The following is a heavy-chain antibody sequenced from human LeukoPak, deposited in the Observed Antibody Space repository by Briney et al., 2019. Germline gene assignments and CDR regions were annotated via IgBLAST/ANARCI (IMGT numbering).Heavy chain of an antibody. CDR3: ARTPAPSIAAAGSLFDY. D-gene: IGHD6-13*01. CDR1: GFTFSSYA. Sequence: GGSLRLSCAASGFTFSSYAMHWVRQAPGKGLEWVAVISCDGTNKYYADPVKGRFTISRDNSKNTLYLQMNSLRSDDTAVYYCARTPAPSIAAAGSLFDYWGQGTLVTVSS. J-gene: IGHJ4*02. CDR2: ISCDGTNK. V-gene: IGHV3-30-3*01.